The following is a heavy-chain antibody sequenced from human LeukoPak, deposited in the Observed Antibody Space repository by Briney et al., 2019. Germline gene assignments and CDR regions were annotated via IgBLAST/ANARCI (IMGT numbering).Heavy chain of an antibody. Sequence: KASETLSLTCTVSGGSISSGSYYWSWIRQPAGKGLEWIGRIYTSGSTNYNPSLKSRVTISVDTSKNQFSLKLSSVTAADTAVYYCARVRPRIAVADRYFDLWGRGTLVTVSS. CDR1: GGSISSGSYY. J-gene: IGHJ2*01. V-gene: IGHV4-61*02. CDR2: IYTSGST. CDR3: ARVRPRIAVADRYFDL. D-gene: IGHD6-19*01.